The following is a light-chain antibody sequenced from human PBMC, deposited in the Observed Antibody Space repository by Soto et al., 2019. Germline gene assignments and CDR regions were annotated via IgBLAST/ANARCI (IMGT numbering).Light chain of an antibody. CDR3: QQRSNWPSIT. CDR2: DAS. Sequence: EIVLTHSPATVSLSPCERATLSCSASQSVSTYLAWYQQKPGQGPSLLIYDASNRATGIPARFSGSGSGTDFTLTISSLEPEDFAVYYCQQRSNWPSITFGQGTRLEIK. V-gene: IGKV3-11*01. CDR1: QSVSTY. J-gene: IGKJ5*01.